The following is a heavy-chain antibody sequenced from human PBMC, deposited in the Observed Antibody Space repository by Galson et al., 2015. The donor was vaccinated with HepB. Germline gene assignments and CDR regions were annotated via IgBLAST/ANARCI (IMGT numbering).Heavy chain of an antibody. CDR3: ARYQGDWGAFDI. V-gene: IGHV3-33*01. CDR1: GFTFSGYG. Sequence: SLRLSCAASGFTFSGYGMHWVRQAPGKGLEWVAVIWYDGSKQYYADSVKGRFTISRDNSGNTLYMQMNSLRVEDTAVYYRARYQGDWGAFDIWGQGTMVTVSS. D-gene: IGHD7-27*01. CDR2: IWYDGSKQ. J-gene: IGHJ3*02.